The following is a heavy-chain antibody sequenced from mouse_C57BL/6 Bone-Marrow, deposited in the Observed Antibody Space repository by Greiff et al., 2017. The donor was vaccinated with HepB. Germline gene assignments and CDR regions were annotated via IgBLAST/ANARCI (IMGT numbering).Heavy chain of an antibody. CDR2: IDPETGGT. V-gene: IGHV1-15*01. D-gene: IGHD1-1*01. J-gene: IGHJ2*01. Sequence: VQLQESGAELVRPGASVTLSCKASGYTFTDYEMHWVKQTPVHGLEWIGAIDPETGGTASNQKFKGKAILTADKSSSTAYMELRSLTSEDSAVYYCTRFSYYYGSSYVFYFDYWGQGTTLTVSS. CDR1: GYTFTDYE. CDR3: TRFSYYYGSSYVFYFDY.